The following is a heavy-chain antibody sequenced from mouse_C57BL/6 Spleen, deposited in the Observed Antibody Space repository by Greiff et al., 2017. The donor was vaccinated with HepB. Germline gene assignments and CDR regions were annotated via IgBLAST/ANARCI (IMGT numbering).Heavy chain of an antibody. CDR2: IRNKANGYTT. CDR3: ARWSTTVVATRYFDV. Sequence: DVQLVESGGGLVQPGGSLSLSCAASGFTFTDYYMSWVRQPPGKALEWLGFIRNKANGYTTEYSASVKGRFTISRDNSQSILYLQMNALRAEDSATYYCARWSTTVVATRYFDVWGTGTTVTVSS. CDR1: GFTFTDYY. V-gene: IGHV7-3*01. J-gene: IGHJ1*03. D-gene: IGHD1-1*01.